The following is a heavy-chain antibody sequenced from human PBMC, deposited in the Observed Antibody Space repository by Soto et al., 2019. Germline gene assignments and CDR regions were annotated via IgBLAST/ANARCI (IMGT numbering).Heavy chain of an antibody. CDR2: IIHSGST. Sequence: QVQLQQWGAGLLKPSETLSLTCAVYGGSFSTYYWSWIRQPPGKGLARIGEIIHSGSTNYNPTLNRRVTIEVDTSKNQISVKLTGVTAATTAIHYSAKSGREQLVRSNWCDLWGQRSPVIVSS. CDR1: GGSFSTYY. D-gene: IGHD6-13*01. V-gene: IGHV4-34*02. J-gene: IGHJ5*02. CDR3: AKSGREQLVRSNWCDL.